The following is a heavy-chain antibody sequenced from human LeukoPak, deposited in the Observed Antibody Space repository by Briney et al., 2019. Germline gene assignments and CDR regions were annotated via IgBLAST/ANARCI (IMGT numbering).Heavy chain of an antibody. CDR3: AKVLSYYDSSGYYYRYFQH. D-gene: IGHD3-22*01. CDR2: ISGSGGST. J-gene: IGHJ1*01. CDR1: GFTFSSYA. Sequence: GGSLRLSCAASGFTFSSYAMSWVRQAPGKGLEWVSAISGSGGSTYYADSVKGRFTISRDNSKNTLYLQMNSLRAEDTAVYYCAKVLSYYDSSGYYYRYFQHWGQGTLVTLSS. V-gene: IGHV3-23*01.